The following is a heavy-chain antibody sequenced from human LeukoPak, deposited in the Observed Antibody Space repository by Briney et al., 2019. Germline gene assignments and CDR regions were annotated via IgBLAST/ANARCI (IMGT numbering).Heavy chain of an antibody. J-gene: IGHJ5*02. CDR3: ARDRWFDP. Sequence: TASETLSLTCTVSGGSISSYYWSWIRQPPGKGLEWIGYIYYSGSTNYNPSLKSRVTISVDTSKNQFSLKLSSVTAADTAMYYCARDRWFDPWGQGTLVTVSS. V-gene: IGHV4-59*01. CDR1: GGSISSYY. CDR2: IYYSGST.